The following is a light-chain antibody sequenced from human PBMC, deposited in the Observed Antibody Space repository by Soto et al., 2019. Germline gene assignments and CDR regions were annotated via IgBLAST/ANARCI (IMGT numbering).Light chain of an antibody. Sequence: DIQMTQSPSSVSASVGDRVTITCRASQGISNWLGWYQQKPGQALKLLIYSASSLQSGVPSRFSGSGSGTEFSLTISSPQPEDFATYYCQQANSFPLTFGGGTKVEIK. CDR2: SAS. J-gene: IGKJ4*01. V-gene: IGKV1-12*01. CDR3: QQANSFPLT. CDR1: QGISNW.